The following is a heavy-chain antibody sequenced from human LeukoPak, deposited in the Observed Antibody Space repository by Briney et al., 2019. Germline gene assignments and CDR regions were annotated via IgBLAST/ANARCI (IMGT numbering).Heavy chain of an antibody. CDR1: GFTFSSYG. J-gene: IGHJ4*02. CDR2: ISSSSSYI. V-gene: IGHV3-21*01. Sequence: PGGSLRLSCAASGFTFSSYGMSWVRQAPGKGLEWVSSISSSSSYIYYADSVKGRFTISRDNAKNSLYLQMNSLRAEDTAVYYCARRGGLQWELHLVLYFDYWGQGTLVTVSS. D-gene: IGHD1-26*01. CDR3: ARRGGLQWELHLVLYFDY.